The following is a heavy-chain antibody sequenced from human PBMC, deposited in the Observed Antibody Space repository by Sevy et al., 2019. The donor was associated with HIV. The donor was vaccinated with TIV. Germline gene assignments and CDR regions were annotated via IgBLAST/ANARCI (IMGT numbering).Heavy chain of an antibody. CDR1: GYTFTSYD. CDR2: MNPNSGNT. CDR3: ARTADYDSSGYYYRFDY. D-gene: IGHD3-22*01. V-gene: IGHV1-8*01. J-gene: IGHJ4*02. Sequence: ASVKVSCKASGYTFTSYDINWVRQATGQGLEWMGWMNPNSGNTGYAQKFQGRVTMTRNTSISTAYMELSSLRSEDTAVYYYARTADYDSSGYYYRFDYWGQGTLVTVSS.